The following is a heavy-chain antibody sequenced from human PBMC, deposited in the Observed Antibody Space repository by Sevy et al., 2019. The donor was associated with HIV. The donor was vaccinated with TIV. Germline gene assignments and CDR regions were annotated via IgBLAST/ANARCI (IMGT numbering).Heavy chain of an antibody. CDR3: ATPVGYYYDSSGYYYSDY. J-gene: IGHJ4*02. Sequence: ASVKVSCKVSGYTLTELSMHWVRQAPGKGLEWMGGFDPEDGETIYAQKFQGRVTMTEDTSTDTAYMELSSLRSEDTAVSYCATPVGYYYDSSGYYYSDYWGQGTLVTVSS. CDR2: FDPEDGET. V-gene: IGHV1-24*01. D-gene: IGHD3-22*01. CDR1: GYTLTELS.